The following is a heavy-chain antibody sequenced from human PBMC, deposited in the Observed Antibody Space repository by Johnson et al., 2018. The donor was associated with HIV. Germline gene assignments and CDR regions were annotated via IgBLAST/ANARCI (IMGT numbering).Heavy chain of an antibody. CDR1: GFTFSNYW. CDR2: IKEDGSET. Sequence: VQLVESGGGLVQPGESLRLSCEASGFTFSNYWMSWVRQAPGRALEWVANIKEDGSETYYMASVKGRFTISRDNSKNTLYLQMNSLRAEDTAVYYCAKERSGSYSGADAFDMWGQGTMVTVSS. D-gene: IGHD1-26*01. V-gene: IGHV3-7*01. CDR3: AKERSGSYSGADAFDM. J-gene: IGHJ3*02.